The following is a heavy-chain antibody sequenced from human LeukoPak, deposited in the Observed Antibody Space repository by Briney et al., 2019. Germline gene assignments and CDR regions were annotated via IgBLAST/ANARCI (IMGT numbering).Heavy chain of an antibody. CDR1: GYSISSGYY. Sequence: SETLSLTCTVSGYSISSGYYWGWIRQPPGKGLEWIGSIYYSGSTYYNPSLKSRVTISVDTSKNQFSLKLSSVTAADTAVYYCARKYSYYYGSGSRLYYYYMDVWGKGTTVTVSS. CDR2: IYYSGST. J-gene: IGHJ6*03. CDR3: ARKYSYYYGSGSRLYYYYMDV. D-gene: IGHD3-10*01. V-gene: IGHV4-38-2*02.